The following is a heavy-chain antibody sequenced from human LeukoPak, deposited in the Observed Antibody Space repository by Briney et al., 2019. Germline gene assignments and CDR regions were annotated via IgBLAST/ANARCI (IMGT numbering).Heavy chain of an antibody. Sequence: GSLRLSCAASGFTFSSYAMSWVRQPPGKGLEWIGEINHSGSTNYNPSLKSRVTISVDTSKNQFSLKLSSVTAADTAMYYCASVWSEPEPYYYGMDVWGQGTTVTVSS. V-gene: IGHV4-34*01. D-gene: IGHD3-3*01. CDR1: GFTFSSYA. J-gene: IGHJ6*02. CDR2: INHSGST. CDR3: ASVWSEPEPYYYGMDV.